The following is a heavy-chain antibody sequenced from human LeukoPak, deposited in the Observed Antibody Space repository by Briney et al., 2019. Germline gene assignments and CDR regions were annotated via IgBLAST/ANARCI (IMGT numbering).Heavy chain of an antibody. CDR3: VRRGIAYDYQY. V-gene: IGHV3-7*01. D-gene: IGHD3-16*01. Sequence: PGGSLRLSCAASEFTFSSYWMTWVRQAPEKGLEWVATIKQDGSEKYYVDSVKGRFTISRDNAKNTLSLQMNSLRVEDTAMYYCVRRGIAYDYQYWGQGTLVTVSS. CDR1: EFTFSSYW. J-gene: IGHJ4*02. CDR2: IKQDGSEK.